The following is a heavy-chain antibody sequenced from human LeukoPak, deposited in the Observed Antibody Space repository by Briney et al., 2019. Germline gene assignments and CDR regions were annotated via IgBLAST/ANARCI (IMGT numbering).Heavy chain of an antibody. V-gene: IGHV3-53*01. CDR3: ARGETSSYDY. CDR2: IYSGGNT. Sequence: PGGSLRLSCAASGFTVSINYMSWVRQAPGKELEWVSVIYSGGNTYYADSVKGRFTISRDNSKNTVYLQMNSLRAEDTAVYYCARGETSSYDYWGQGTLVTVSS. J-gene: IGHJ4*02. CDR1: GFTVSINY. D-gene: IGHD2-2*01.